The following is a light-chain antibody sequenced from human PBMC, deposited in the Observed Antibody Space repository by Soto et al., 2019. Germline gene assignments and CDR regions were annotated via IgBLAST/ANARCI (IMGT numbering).Light chain of an antibody. J-gene: IGLJ1*01. CDR3: YSSADSXTHV. CDR2: EVS. V-gene: IGLV2-23*02. Sequence: QSVLTQPASVSGSPGQSITISCTGTSSDVGSYNLVSWYQQHPGKAPKLMIYEVSKRPSGVSNHFSGSKSGNTASLTISGLQADDVADYYCYSSADSXTHVCGTGTDVTGL. CDR1: SSDVGSYNL.